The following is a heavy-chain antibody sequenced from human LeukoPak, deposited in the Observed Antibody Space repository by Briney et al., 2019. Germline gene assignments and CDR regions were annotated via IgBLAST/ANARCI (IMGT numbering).Heavy chain of an antibody. J-gene: IGHJ4*02. D-gene: IGHD3-10*01. Sequence: ASVKVSCKASGYTFTSCGISWVRQAPGQGLEWMGWISAYNGNTNYAQKLQGRVTMTTDTSTSTAYMELRSLRSDDTAVYYCARDRYAMVRESWFQWEMAAFDYWGQGTLVTVSS. V-gene: IGHV1-18*01. CDR2: ISAYNGNT. CDR1: GYTFTSCG. CDR3: ARDRYAMVRESWFQWEMAAFDY.